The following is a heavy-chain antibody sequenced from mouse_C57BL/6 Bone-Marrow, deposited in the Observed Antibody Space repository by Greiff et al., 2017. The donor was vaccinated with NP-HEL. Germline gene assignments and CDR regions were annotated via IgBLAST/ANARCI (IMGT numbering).Heavy chain of an antibody. J-gene: IGHJ4*01. Sequence: QVQLQQPGAELVKPGASVKMSCKASGYTFTSYWITWVKQRPGQGLEWIGDIYPGSGSTNYNEKFKSKAALTVDTSSSTAYMQLSSLTSEDSAVYYCARGPGGYGSSYYAMDYWGQGTSVTVSS. CDR1: GYTFTSYW. CDR2: IYPGSGST. D-gene: IGHD1-1*01. V-gene: IGHV1-55*01. CDR3: ARGPGGYGSSYYAMDY.